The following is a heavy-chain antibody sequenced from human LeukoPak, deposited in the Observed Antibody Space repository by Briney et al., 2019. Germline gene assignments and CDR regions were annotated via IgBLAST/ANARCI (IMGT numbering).Heavy chain of an antibody. V-gene: IGHV3-64*01. CDR1: GFTFSSYA. J-gene: IGHJ4*02. CDR2: ISGNGRST. CDR3: ARGYESSGYSYGY. D-gene: IGHD3-22*01. Sequence: GSLRLSCAASGFTFSSYAIHWVRQAPGKGLQYVSAISGNGRSTYYGNSVKGRFTISRDNSKNTVYLQMGSLRAEDMAVYYCARGYESSGYSYGYWGQGTLVTVSS.